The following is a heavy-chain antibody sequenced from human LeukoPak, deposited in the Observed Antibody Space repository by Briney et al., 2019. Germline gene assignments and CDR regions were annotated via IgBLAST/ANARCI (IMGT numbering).Heavy chain of an antibody. CDR1: GFTFSSYG. CDR2: IYYDGSNK. Sequence: GGSLRLSCAASGFTFSSYGMYWVRQAPGKGLEWVAFIYYDGSNKYYGDTVRGRFTISRDNSENTLSLQMNSLRVQDSAVYYCARGTETKSVTLDPWGQGTLVTVSS. V-gene: IGHV3-33*07. CDR3: ARGTETKSVTLDP. D-gene: IGHD1-7*01. J-gene: IGHJ5*02.